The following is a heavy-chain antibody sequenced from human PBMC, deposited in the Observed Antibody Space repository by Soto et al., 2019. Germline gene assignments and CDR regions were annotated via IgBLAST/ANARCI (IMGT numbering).Heavy chain of an antibody. J-gene: IGHJ6*02. CDR1: GYSFTIYW. D-gene: IGHD2-2*01. V-gene: IGHV5-10-1*01. CDR3: ARVHCSSTSCYFEDYYYYGMDV. CDR2: IDPSDSYT. Sequence: GESLKISCKGSGYSFTIYWISWVRQMPGKGLEWMGRIDPSDSYTNYSPSFQGHVTISADKSISTAYLQWSSLKASDTAMYYCARVHCSSTSCYFEDYYYYGMDVWGQGTTVTVSS.